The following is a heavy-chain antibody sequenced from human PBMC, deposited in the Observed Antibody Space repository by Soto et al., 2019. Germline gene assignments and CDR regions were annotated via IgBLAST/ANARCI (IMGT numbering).Heavy chain of an antibody. CDR1: GYTFTGYY. CDR2: INPNSGGT. V-gene: IGHV1-2*04. CDR3: AREERTSWTYYGMDV. D-gene: IGHD2-2*01. Sequence: ASVKVSCKASGYTFTGYYMHWVRQAPGQGLEWMGWINPNSGGTNYAQKFQGWVTMTRDTSISTAYMELSRLRSDDTAVYYCAREERTSWTYYGMDVWGQGTTVTVSS. J-gene: IGHJ6*02.